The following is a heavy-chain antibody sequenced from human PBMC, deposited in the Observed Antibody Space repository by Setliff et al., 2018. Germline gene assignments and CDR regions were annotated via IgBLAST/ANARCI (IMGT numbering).Heavy chain of an antibody. Sequence: NPSETLSLTCTVSGGSISSHYWSWIRQPPGKGLEWIGSIYYSGSTNYNPSLKSRVTISLDTSRNQFSLKLRSVTAADTAVYYCARVRKGYSGYDFGDYWGQGTLVTVSS. CDR2: IYYSGST. D-gene: IGHD5-12*01. J-gene: IGHJ4*02. CDR3: ARVRKGYSGYDFGDY. V-gene: IGHV4-59*11. CDR1: GGSISSHY.